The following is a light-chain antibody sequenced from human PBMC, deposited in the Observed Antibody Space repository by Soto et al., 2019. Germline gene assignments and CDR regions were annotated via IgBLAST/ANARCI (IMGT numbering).Light chain of an antibody. Sequence: EIVLTQSPATLSLSPGERATLSCRASQSVSSYLAWYQQTPGQAPGLLIYDASNRSTGIPARLSGCGSWTDFTLTISSLEPKYFAVYYCQQRSNWPYTFGQGTKLEIK. CDR2: DAS. V-gene: IGKV3-11*01. CDR3: QQRSNWPYT. CDR1: QSVSSY. J-gene: IGKJ2*01.